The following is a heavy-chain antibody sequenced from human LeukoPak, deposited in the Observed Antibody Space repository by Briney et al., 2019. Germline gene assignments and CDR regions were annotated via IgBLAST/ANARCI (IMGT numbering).Heavy chain of an antibody. Sequence: SETLSLTCAVYGGSFSGYYWSWIRQPPGKGLEWIGEINHSGSTNYNPSLKSRVTISVDTSKNQFSLKLSSVTAADTAVYYCATDSVGSSWYGSWGQGTLVTVSS. D-gene: IGHD6-13*01. CDR3: ATDSVGSSWYGS. CDR2: INHSGST. CDR1: GGSFSGYY. V-gene: IGHV4-34*01. J-gene: IGHJ4*02.